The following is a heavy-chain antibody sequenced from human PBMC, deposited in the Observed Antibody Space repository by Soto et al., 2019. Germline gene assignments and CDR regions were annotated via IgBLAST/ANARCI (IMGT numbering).Heavy chain of an antibody. D-gene: IGHD2-21*02. J-gene: IGHJ4*02. CDR3: ARDRGSGDCAGY. CDR2: IIPILGIA. CDR1: GGTFSSYT. Sequence: QVQLVQSGAEVKKPGSSVKVSCKASGGTFSSYTISWVRQAPGQGLEWMGRIIPILGIANYAQKFQGRVTLTADKSTSTAYTELSSLRSEDTAVYYCARDRGSGDCAGYWGQGTLVTVSS. V-gene: IGHV1-69*08.